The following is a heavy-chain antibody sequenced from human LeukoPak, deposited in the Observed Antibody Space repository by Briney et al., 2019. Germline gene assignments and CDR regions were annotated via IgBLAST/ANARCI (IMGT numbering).Heavy chain of an antibody. CDR3: AGRVGYTYPYLEY. V-gene: IGHV4-39*02. CDR1: GGSVSSTTYY. CDR2: VFYTGST. J-gene: IGHJ4*02. D-gene: IGHD5-24*01. Sequence: SETLSLTCTVSGGSVSSTTYYWGWIRQSSGKGLEWIATVFYTGSTYYNPSLKSRVTISADRSMNHFSLRLNSVTAADTAVYYCAGRVGYTYPYLEYWGQGSLVTVSS.